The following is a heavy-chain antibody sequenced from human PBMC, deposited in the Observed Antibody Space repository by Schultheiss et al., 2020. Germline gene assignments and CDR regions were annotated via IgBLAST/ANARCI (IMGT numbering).Heavy chain of an antibody. D-gene: IGHD6-19*01. CDR3: ARRGSGWNRNWFDP. CDR2: IYYSGST. Sequence: SETLSLTCTVSGGSISIYYWSWIRQPPGKGLEWIGYIYYSGSTYYNPSLKSRVTISVDTSKNQFSLKLSSVTAADTAVYYCARRGSGWNRNWFDPWGQGTLVTVSS. J-gene: IGHJ5*02. CDR1: GGSISIYY. V-gene: IGHV4-59*08.